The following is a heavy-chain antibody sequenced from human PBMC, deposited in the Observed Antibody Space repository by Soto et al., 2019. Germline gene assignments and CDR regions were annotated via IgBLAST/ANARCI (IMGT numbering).Heavy chain of an antibody. CDR1: GFTFSSYG. CDR2: IWYDGSNK. D-gene: IGHD6-13*01. V-gene: IGHV3-33*01. Sequence: GGSLRLSCAASGFTFSSYGMHWVRQAPGKGLEWVAVIWYDGSNKYYADSVKGRFTISRDNSKNTLYLQMNSLRAEDTAVYYCARDLGSSWYPEYFQHSGQGTLVTVSS. J-gene: IGHJ1*01. CDR3: ARDLGSSWYPEYFQH.